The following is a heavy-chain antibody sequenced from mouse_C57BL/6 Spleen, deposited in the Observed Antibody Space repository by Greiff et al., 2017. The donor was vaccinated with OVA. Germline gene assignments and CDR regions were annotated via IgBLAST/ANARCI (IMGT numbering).Heavy chain of an antibody. CDR2: ISYDGSD. J-gene: IGHJ3*01. CDR1: GYSITSGYY. D-gene: IGHD2-3*01. Sequence: VQLQQSGPGLVKPSQSLSLTCSVTGYSITSGYYWNWIRQFPGNKLEWMGYISYDGSDNYNPSLKNRISITRDTSKNQFFLKLNSVTTEDTATYYCARDRGWLLRPWGQGTLVTVSA. V-gene: IGHV3-6*01. CDR3: ARDRGWLLRP.